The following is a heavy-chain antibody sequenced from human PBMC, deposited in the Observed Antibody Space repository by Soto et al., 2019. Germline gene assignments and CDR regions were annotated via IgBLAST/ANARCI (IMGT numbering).Heavy chain of an antibody. J-gene: IGHJ6*02. CDR3: ARGSSGWFVMDV. Sequence: GGSLRLSCAASGFNFNSYEMNWVRQAPGKGLEWLPSISSGGSSIYSADSVKGRFTISRENAKNSLYLQMNSLRAEDTAVYFCARGSSGWFVMDVWGRGTTVTVS. V-gene: IGHV3-48*03. CDR2: ISSGGSSI. D-gene: IGHD6-19*01. CDR1: GFNFNSYE.